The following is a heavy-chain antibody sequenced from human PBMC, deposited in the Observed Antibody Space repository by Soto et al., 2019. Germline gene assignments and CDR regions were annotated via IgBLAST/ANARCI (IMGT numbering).Heavy chain of an antibody. V-gene: IGHV1-8*01. Sequence: ASVKVSCKASGYTFTNYDINWVRQATGQGLEWMGWMNPESRNTGYAQKFQGRVTMTRDTSISTAYMELTSLRSEDTAVYYCARFVRHQLPTIDFWGQGTLVTVS. CDR2: MNPESRNT. CDR1: GYTFTNYD. D-gene: IGHD2-2*01. CDR3: ARFVRHQLPTIDF. J-gene: IGHJ4*02.